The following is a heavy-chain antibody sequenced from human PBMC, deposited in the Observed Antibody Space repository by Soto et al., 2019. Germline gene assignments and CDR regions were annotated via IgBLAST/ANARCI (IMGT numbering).Heavy chain of an antibody. V-gene: IGHV3-23*01. J-gene: IGHJ4*02. CDR1: GFTFSSYA. Sequence: GGSLRLSCAASGFTFSSYAMSWVRQAPGKGLEWVSIISGSGDYTYYADSVKGRFTISRDNSKKTLSLQMNSLRAEDTAVYYCAKHFDINGYYSSYWGQGTLVTVSS. CDR2: ISGSGDYT. D-gene: IGHD3-22*01. CDR3: AKHFDINGYYSSY.